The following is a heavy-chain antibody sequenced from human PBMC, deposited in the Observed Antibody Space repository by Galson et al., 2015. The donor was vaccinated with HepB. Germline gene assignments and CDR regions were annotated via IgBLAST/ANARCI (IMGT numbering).Heavy chain of an antibody. V-gene: IGHV3-30*03. D-gene: IGHD4-11*01. CDR3: TRGQTTSEY. CDR1: GFTFNIYA. CDR2: ISSDGSKK. Sequence: LRLSCAASGFTFNIYAMHWVRQAPGKGLEWMTVISSDGSKKYYADSVKGRFTISRDNSRNTLFLQMNSLRTEDTAIYYCTRGQTTSEYWGQGTLVTVPS. J-gene: IGHJ4*02.